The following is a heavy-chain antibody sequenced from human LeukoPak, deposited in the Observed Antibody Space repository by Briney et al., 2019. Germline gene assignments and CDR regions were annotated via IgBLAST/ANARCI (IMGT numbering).Heavy chain of an antibody. J-gene: IGHJ4*02. V-gene: IGHV4-39*07. CDR3: ARSMSPGAMIDY. CDR1: GGSISSSSYY. Sequence: SETLSLTCTVSGGSISSSSYYWSWIRQPPGKGLEWIGEINHSGSTNYNPSLKSRVTISVDTSKNQFSLKLSSVTAADTAVYYCARSMSPGAMIDYWGQGTLVTVSS. D-gene: IGHD3-10*01. CDR2: INHSGST.